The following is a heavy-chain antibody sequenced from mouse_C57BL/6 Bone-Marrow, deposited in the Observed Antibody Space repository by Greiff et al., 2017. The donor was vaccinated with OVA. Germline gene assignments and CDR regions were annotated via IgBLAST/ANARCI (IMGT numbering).Heavy chain of an antibody. CDR2: ISSGGNYI. Sequence: EVHLVESGEGLVKPGGSLKLSCAASGFTFSSYAMPWVRQTPEKRLEWVAYISSGGNYIYYADTVKGRFTISRDNARNTLYLQMSSLKSEDTAMYYCTREATLYYFDYWGQGTTLTVSS. D-gene: IGHD6-1*01. J-gene: IGHJ2*01. CDR3: TREATLYYFDY. V-gene: IGHV5-9-1*02. CDR1: GFTFSSYA.